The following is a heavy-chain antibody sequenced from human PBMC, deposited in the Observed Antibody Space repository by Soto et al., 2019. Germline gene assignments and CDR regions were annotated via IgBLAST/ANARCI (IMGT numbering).Heavy chain of an antibody. CDR2: IYLSGTT. D-gene: IGHD2-2*01. V-gene: IGHV4-39*01. Sequence: PPGKGLEWIGNIYLSGTTHYDPALKSRVTISVDTSKNQFSLQLSSVTAADTAFFFQAEDGIRAVRSVSAFLLTRSSDL. CDR3: AEDGIRAVRSVSAFLLTRSSDL. J-gene: IGHJ2*01.